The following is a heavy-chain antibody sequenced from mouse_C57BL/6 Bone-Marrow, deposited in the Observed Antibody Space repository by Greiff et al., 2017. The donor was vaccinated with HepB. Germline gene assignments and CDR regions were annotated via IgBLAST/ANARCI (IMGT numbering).Heavy chain of an antibody. J-gene: IGHJ4*01. CDR2: IWSDGST. D-gene: IGHD2-5*01. CDR1: GFSLTSYG. CDR3: ARHGPYSNFPYAMDY. Sequence: QVQLKESGPGLVAPSQSLSITCTVSGFSLTSYGVHWVRQPPGKGLEWLVVIWSDGSTTYNSALKSRLSISKDNSKSQVFLKMNSLQTDDTAMYYCARHGPYSNFPYAMDYWGQGTSVTVSS. V-gene: IGHV2-6-1*01.